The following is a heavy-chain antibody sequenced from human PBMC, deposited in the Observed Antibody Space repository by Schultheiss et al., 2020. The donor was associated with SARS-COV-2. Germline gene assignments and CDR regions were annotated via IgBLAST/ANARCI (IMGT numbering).Heavy chain of an antibody. CDR1: GFTFSNSW. CDR3: ARDRTVLGSFYYYYGMDV. Sequence: GGSLRLSCAASGFTFSNSWMSWVRQAPGKGLEWVAVISYDGSNKYYADSVKGRFTISRDNSKNTLYLQMNSLRAEDTAVYYCARDRTVLGSFYYYYGMDVWGQGTTVTVSS. CDR2: ISYDGSNK. D-gene: IGHD3-16*01. V-gene: IGHV3-30-3*01. J-gene: IGHJ6*02.